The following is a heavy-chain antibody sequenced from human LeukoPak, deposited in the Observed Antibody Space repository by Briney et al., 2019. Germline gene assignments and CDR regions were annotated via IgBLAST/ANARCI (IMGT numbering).Heavy chain of an antibody. CDR1: GFTFTSYG. CDR2: ISAYNGNT. CDR3: ARRYCSSTSCGLVGAFDI. D-gene: IGHD2-2*01. J-gene: IGHJ3*02. V-gene: IGHV1-18*01. Sequence: ASVKVSCKASGFTFTSYGFTWVRRAPGQGVEWMGWISAYNGNTNYAQKFRGRVTMTTDTSTTTVYMELGSLRSDDTAVYYCARRYCSSTSCGLVGAFDIWGQGTMVTVSS.